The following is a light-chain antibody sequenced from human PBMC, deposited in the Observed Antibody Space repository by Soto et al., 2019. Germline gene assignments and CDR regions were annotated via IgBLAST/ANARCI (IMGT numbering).Light chain of an antibody. V-gene: IGKV1-5*01. J-gene: IGKJ4*01. Sequence: TQMTQSRSTLSASVGDRVTMTCRASQSVSMWLAWYQQKPGKAPRLLIYDASNLESGVPSRFSGSGSGTDFTLTISCLQSEDFATYYCQQYYSYPLTFGGGTKVDIK. CDR3: QQYYSYPLT. CDR1: QSVSMW. CDR2: DAS.